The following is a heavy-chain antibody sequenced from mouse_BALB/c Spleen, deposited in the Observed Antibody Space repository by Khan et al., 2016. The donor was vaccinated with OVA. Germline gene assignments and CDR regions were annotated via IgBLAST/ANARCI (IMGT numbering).Heavy chain of an antibody. J-gene: IGHJ3*01. Sequence: EVQLQESGPELMKPGASVKISCKASGYSFTSYYIHWMIESHGTSLEWIGYIDPFSGATTYNQKFKGKATLTVDKSSNTAYIHLRNLTSEDSAVYYCRRHGYVAWFTYWGQGTLGTVSA. V-gene: IGHV1-31*01. CDR3: RRHGYVAWFTY. CDR1: GYSFTSYY. CDR2: IDPFSGAT. D-gene: IGHD2-2*01.